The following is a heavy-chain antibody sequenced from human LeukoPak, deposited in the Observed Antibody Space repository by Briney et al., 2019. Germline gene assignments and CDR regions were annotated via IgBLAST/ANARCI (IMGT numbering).Heavy chain of an antibody. V-gene: IGHV4-59*12. CDR3: ARGLWFGEPIDAFDI. CDR1: GGSMSPYH. Sequence: SETLSLTCTVSGGSMSPYHWGWIRQPPGRGLEWTGYIYYSGSTNYNPSLKSRVTISVDRSKNQFSLKLSSVTAADTAVYYCARGLWFGEPIDAFDIWGQGTMVTVSS. CDR2: IYYSGST. D-gene: IGHD3-10*01. J-gene: IGHJ3*02.